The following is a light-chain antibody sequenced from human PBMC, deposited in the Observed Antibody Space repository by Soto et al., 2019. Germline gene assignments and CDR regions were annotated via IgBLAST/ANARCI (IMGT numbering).Light chain of an antibody. CDR2: DAS. CDR1: LSVRSK. Sequence: EIVMTQSPGTLSVSPGERATLSCRASLSVRSKLAWYQQKPGQAPSLLIYDASTRATGIPARFSGSGSGTEFTLTISSLQSEVFAVYYCQQYNNWPPITFGQGTRLEIK. J-gene: IGKJ5*01. CDR3: QQYNNWPPIT. V-gene: IGKV3-15*01.